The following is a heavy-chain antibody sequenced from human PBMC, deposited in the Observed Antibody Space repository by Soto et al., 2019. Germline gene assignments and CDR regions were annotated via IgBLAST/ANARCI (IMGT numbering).Heavy chain of an antibody. Sequence: SVKVSCKASGCTFSSYAISWVRQAPGQGLEWMGGIIPIFGTANYAQKFQGRVTITADKSTSTAYMELSSLRSEDTAVYYCARVLAARPVLSPNWFDPWGQGTLVTVSS. D-gene: IGHD6-6*01. V-gene: IGHV1-69*06. CDR2: IIPIFGTA. CDR1: GCTFSSYA. CDR3: ARVLAARPVLSPNWFDP. J-gene: IGHJ5*02.